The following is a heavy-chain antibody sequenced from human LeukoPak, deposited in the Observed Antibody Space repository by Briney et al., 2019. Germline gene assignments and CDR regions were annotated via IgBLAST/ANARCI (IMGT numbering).Heavy chain of an antibody. D-gene: IGHD5-12*01. CDR2: ISSSSSYI. CDR1: GFTFSNYS. Sequence: GGSLRLSCAASGFTFSNYSMNWVRQAPGKGLEWVSSISSSSSYIYYADSVRGRFTISRDNAKNSLYLQMNSLTAEDTAVYYCAREGPVATAFDYWGQGTLVTVSS. J-gene: IGHJ4*02. CDR3: AREGPVATAFDY. V-gene: IGHV3-21*01.